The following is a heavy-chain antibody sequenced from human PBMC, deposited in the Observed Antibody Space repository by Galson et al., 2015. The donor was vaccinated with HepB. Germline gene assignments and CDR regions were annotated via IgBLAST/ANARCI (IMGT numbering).Heavy chain of an antibody. CDR3: ARESVRYYDSSGYSDY. Sequence: SLRLSCAASGFTFSSYGMHWVRQAPGKGLEWVAVISYDGSNKYYADSVKGRFTISRDNSKNTLYLQMNSLRAEDTAVYYCARESVRYYDSSGYSDYWGQGTLVTVSS. CDR1: GFTFSSYG. J-gene: IGHJ4*02. D-gene: IGHD3-22*01. CDR2: ISYDGSNK. V-gene: IGHV3-30*03.